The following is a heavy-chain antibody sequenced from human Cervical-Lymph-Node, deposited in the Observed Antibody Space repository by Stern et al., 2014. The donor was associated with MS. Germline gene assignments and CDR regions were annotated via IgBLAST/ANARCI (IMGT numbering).Heavy chain of an antibody. Sequence: QLQESGPGLVKPSQTLSLTCTVSGGSISSGGYYWSWIRQHPGKGLEWIGYIYYSGSTYYNPSLKSRVTISVDKSKNQFSLKLSSVTAADTAVYYCARVSYDFWSGYFPFDYWGQGTLVTVSS. CDR1: GGSISSGGYY. CDR2: IYYSGST. V-gene: IGHV4-31*03. CDR3: ARVSYDFWSGYFPFDY. J-gene: IGHJ4*02. D-gene: IGHD3-3*01.